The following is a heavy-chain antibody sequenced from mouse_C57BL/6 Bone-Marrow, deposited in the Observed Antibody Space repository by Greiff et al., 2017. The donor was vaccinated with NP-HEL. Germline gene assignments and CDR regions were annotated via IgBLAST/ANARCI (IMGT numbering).Heavy chain of an antibody. D-gene: IGHD2-5*01. CDR3: VRTYYSNCHYAMDY. J-gene: IGHJ4*01. Sequence: EVHLVESGGGLVQPKGSLKLSCAASGFSFNTYAMNWVRQAPGKGLEWVARIRSKSNNYATYYADSVKDRFTISRDDSESMLYLQMNNLKTEDTAMYYCVRTYYSNCHYAMDYWGQGTSVTVSS. CDR1: GFSFNTYA. CDR2: IRSKSNNYAT. V-gene: IGHV10-1*01.